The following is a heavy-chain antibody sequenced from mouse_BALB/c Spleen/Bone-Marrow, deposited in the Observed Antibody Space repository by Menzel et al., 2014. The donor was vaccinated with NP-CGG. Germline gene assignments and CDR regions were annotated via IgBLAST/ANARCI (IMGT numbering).Heavy chain of an antibody. D-gene: IGHD2-14*01. J-gene: IGHJ1*01. Sequence: EVKVVESGPELVKPGASVKMSCKAPGYTFTSYVMHWVKQKPGQGLEWIGYINPYNDDTKYNEKFKGKVTLTSDKSSSTAYMELSSLTSEDSAVYYCAGYDWYFDVRGAGTTVTVSS. CDR3: AGYDWYFDV. V-gene: IGHV1-14*01. CDR2: INPYNDDT. CDR1: GYTFTSYV.